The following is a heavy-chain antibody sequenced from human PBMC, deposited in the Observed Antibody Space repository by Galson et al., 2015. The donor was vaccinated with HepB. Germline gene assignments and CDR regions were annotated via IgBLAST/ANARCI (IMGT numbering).Heavy chain of an antibody. D-gene: IGHD6-6*01. CDR2: IFPADSDT. V-gene: IGHV5-51*01. J-gene: IGHJ6*02. CDR3: ARHGRSDYGMDV. Sequence: QSGAEVKKPGESLKISFKGSGYTFSTSWIGWVRQMPGKGLEWMGIIFPADSDTRYSPSFQGQVAISADKSISTAYLQWSSLKASDTAMYYCARHGRSDYGMDVWGQGTTVTVSS. CDR1: GYTFSTSW.